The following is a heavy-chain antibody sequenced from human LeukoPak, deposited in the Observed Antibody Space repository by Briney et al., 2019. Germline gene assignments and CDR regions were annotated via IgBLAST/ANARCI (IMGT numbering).Heavy chain of an antibody. D-gene: IGHD3-3*01. CDR1: GFTFDDYA. Sequence: GGSLRLSCAASGFTFDDYAMHWVRQAPGKGLEWVSGISWNSGSIGYADSVKGRFTISRDNAKNSLYLQMNSLRAEDTALYYCAEAGRGSGYYTRGGFDYWGQGTLVTVSS. CDR2: ISWNSGSI. CDR3: AEAGRGSGYYTRGGFDY. V-gene: IGHV3-9*01. J-gene: IGHJ4*02.